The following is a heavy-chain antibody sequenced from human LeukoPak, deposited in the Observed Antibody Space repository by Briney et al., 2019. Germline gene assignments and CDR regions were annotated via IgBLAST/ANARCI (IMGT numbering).Heavy chain of an antibody. J-gene: IGHJ3*02. D-gene: IGHD1-14*01. CDR1: GGSISSYY. CDR2: IYYSGST. V-gene: IGHV4-59*01. Sequence: SETLSLTCTVSGGSISSYYWSWIRQPPGKGLEWIGYIYYSGSTNYNPSLKSRVTISVDTSKNQFSLKLSSVTAADTAVYYCAGDGNPQNNAFHIWGQGTMVTVSS. CDR3: AGDGNPQNNAFHI.